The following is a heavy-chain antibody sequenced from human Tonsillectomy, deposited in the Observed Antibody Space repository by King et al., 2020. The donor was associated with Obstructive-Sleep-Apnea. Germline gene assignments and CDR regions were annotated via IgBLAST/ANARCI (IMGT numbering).Heavy chain of an antibody. Sequence: VQLVESGGGLVQPGGSLRLSCAASGFTFSSYAMSWVRQPPGKGLEWVSIISGSGGSTYYADSVKGLFTISRDNSKNKLYLQMNSLRAEDTAVYYCVRRLPVTKGFDYWGQGTLVTVSS. V-gene: IGHV3-23*04. CDR2: ISGSGGST. J-gene: IGHJ4*02. D-gene: IGHD2-2*01. CDR1: GFTFSSYA. CDR3: VRRLPVTKGFDY.